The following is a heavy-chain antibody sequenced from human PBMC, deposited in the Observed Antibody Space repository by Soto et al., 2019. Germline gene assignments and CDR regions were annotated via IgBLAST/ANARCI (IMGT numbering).Heavy chain of an antibody. CDR1: GFTFSNYG. Sequence: VQLLESGGGLVQPGGSLRLSCGASGFTFSNYGMSWVRQAPGKGLEWVSSITASSGATYYPDSVKGRFTISRDSSQNTLYLQMNSLRVDDTAIYFCAKNQWELLHWGRGTLVTVSS. V-gene: IGHV3-23*01. CDR3: AKNQWELLH. CDR2: ITASSGAT. J-gene: IGHJ4*02. D-gene: IGHD1-26*01.